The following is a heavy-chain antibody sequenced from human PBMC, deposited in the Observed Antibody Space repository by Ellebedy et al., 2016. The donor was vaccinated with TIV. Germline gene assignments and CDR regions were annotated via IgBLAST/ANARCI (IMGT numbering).Heavy chain of an antibody. V-gene: IGHV3-7*01. CDR2: IKPDGSGK. D-gene: IGHD2-21*02. Sequence: GGSLRLXXAASGFTFSSYWMHWVRQAPGKGLGWVANIKPDGSGKYYVDSVRGRFTISRDNAKNSLYLQMNSLRAEDTAVYYCARALGGGDCYWGQGTLVTVSS. J-gene: IGHJ4*02. CDR1: GFTFSSYW. CDR3: ARALGGGDCY.